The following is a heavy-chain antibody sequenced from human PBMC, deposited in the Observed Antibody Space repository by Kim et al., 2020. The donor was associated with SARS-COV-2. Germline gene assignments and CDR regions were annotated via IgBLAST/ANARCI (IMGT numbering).Heavy chain of an antibody. Sequence: ASVKVSCKASGYTFTSYYMHWVRQAPGQGLEWMGIINPSGGSTSYAQKFQGRVTMTRDTSTSTVYMELSSLRSEDTAVYYCARDKAGDKRVERGFDPWGQGTLVTVSS. V-gene: IGHV1-46*01. J-gene: IGHJ5*02. CDR1: GYTFTSYY. CDR3: ARDKAGDKRVERGFDP. CDR2: INPSGGST. D-gene: IGHD6-19*01.